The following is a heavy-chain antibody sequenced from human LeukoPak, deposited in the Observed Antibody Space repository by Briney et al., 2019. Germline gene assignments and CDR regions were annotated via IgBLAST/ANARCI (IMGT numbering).Heavy chain of an antibody. CDR1: GFTFSSYW. V-gene: IGHV3-7*03. CDR3: GRGGGLEV. J-gene: IGHJ6*02. D-gene: IGHD1-26*01. Sequence: GGSLRLSCAASGFTFSSYWMNWARQAPGKGLEWVASINHNGNVNYYVDSVKGRFTISRDNAKNSLYLQMSNLRAEDTAVYFWGRGGGLEVRGQGATVTGFS. CDR2: INHNGNVN.